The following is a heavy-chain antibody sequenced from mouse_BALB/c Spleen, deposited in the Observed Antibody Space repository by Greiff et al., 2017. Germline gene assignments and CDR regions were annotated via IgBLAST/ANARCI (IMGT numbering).Heavy chain of an antibody. CDR3: ARPLHYGSSLYAMDY. CDR1: GYTFTSYT. CDR2: INPSSGYT. V-gene: IGHV1-4*02. Sequence: QVQLQQSAAELARPGASVKMSCKASGYTFTSYTMHWVKQRPGQGLEWIGYINPSSGYTEYNQKFKDKTTLTADKSSSTAYMQLSSLTSEDSAVYYCARPLHYGSSLYAMDYWGQGTSVTVSS. J-gene: IGHJ4*01. D-gene: IGHD1-1*01.